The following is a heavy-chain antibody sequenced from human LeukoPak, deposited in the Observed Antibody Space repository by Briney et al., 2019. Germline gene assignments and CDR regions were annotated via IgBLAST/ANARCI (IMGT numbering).Heavy chain of an antibody. V-gene: IGHV1-46*01. CDR2: INPSGGST. CDR1: GYTFTSYY. J-gene: IGHJ3*02. CDR3: ARSDLRGAAAGNDAFDI. Sequence: ASVKVSCKASGYTFTSYYMHWVRQVPGQGLEWMGIINPSGGSTSYAQKFQGRVTMTRDMSTSTVYMELSSLRSEDMAVYYCARSDLRGAAAGNDAFDIWGQGTMVTVSS. D-gene: IGHD6-13*01.